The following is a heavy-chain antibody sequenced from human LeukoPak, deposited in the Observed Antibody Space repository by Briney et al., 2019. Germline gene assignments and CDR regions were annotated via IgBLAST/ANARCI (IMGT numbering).Heavy chain of an antibody. CDR3: ARGLGSSGLIDY. D-gene: IGHD3-22*01. J-gene: IGHJ4*02. V-gene: IGHV3-53*01. CDR2: IHSSGGT. Sequence: GGSLRLSCAASGFTGSNNYMSWVRQAPGKGLEWVSAIHSSGGTYYADSVKGRFTISRDTSKNTLYLQINSLRVEDTAVYYCARGLGSSGLIDYWGQGTLVTVSS. CDR1: GFTGSNNY.